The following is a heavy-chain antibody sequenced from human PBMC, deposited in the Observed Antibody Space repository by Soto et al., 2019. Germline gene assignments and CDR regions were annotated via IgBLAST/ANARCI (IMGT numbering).Heavy chain of an antibody. J-gene: IGHJ5*02. CDR1: GGSLSNYY. Sequence: QVQLQESGPGLVKSSETLSLTCTVSGGSLSNYYWSWIRQPAGKGLEWIGRIYTSGNTNYKSSLKSRVTMSVDTSKNQFSLKLSSLTAADTAVYYCARGSLQFDPWGQATLVTVSS. V-gene: IGHV4-4*07. CDR3: ARGSLQFDP. CDR2: IYTSGNT.